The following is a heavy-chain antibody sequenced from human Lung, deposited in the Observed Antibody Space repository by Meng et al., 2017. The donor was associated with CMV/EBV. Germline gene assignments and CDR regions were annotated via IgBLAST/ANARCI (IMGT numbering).Heavy chain of an antibody. CDR1: GFSLSTSGVG. J-gene: IGHJ4*02. D-gene: IGHD3-3*01. V-gene: IGHV2-5*02. CDR2: IYWDDDK. Sequence: QITLKESGPTLVNPTQTLTLTCPFSGFSLSTSGVGVGWIRQPPGKALEWLALIYWDDDKRYSPSLKSRLTITKDTSKNQVVLTMTNMDPVDTATYYCAHTSYYDFWSGYPKGYYFDYWGQGTRGTVDS. CDR3: AHTSYYDFWSGYPKGYYFDY.